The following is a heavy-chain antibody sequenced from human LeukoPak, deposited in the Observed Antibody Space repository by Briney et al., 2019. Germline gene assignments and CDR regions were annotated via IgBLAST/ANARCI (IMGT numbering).Heavy chain of an antibody. CDR1: GYTFASYY. J-gene: IGHJ2*01. CDR2: INPSGGST. V-gene: IGHV1-46*01. D-gene: IGHD3-16*01. Sequence: ASVTVSCKASGYTFASYYMHWVRQAPGQGLEWMGIINPSGGSTNYAQKFQGRVTMTRDTSTSTVYMELSSLRSEDTAVYYCARAGHSGGGYWYFDLWGRGTLVTVSS. CDR3: ARAGHSGGGYWYFDL.